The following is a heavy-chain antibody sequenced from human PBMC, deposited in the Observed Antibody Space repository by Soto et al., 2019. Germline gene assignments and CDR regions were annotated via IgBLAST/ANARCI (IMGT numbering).Heavy chain of an antibody. V-gene: IGHV3-33*01. CDR2: IWYDGSNK. D-gene: IGHD3-16*02. CDR1: GFTFSSYG. CDR3: ARDGLTPSLWGVIHYFDY. Sequence: QVQLVESGGGVVQPGRSLRLSCAASGFTFSSYGMHWVRQAPGKGLEWVAVIWYDGSNKYYADSVKGRFTISRDNSKNTLYLQMNSLRAEDTAVYYCARDGLTPSLWGVIHYFDYWGQGTLVTVSS. J-gene: IGHJ4*02.